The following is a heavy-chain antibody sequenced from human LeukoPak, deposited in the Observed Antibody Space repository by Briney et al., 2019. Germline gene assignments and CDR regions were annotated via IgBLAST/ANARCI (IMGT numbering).Heavy chain of an antibody. CDR1: GFTFANYW. Sequence: GGSLRLSCAASGFTFANYWMSWVRQAPGKGLEWVANIRQDGSEKFYVDSVKGRFTISRDNDKSSLYLQMNSLRAEDTAVYFCARDLGPHGGSPGGYWGQGTLVTVSS. D-gene: IGHD2-15*01. CDR2: IRQDGSEK. CDR3: ARDLGPHGGSPGGY. V-gene: IGHV3-7*01. J-gene: IGHJ4*02.